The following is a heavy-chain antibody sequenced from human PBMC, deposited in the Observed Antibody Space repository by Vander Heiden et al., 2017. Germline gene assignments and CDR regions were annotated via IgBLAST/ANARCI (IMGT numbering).Heavy chain of an antibody. CDR1: GASISSGYYY. CDR3: ARQRGISMVRGVITAHWYFDL. D-gene: IGHD3-10*01. J-gene: IGHJ2*01. CDR2: IYYTGST. V-gene: IGHV4-39*01. Sequence: QLQLQESGPGLVKPSETLSLTCTVSGASISSGYYYWGWIRQPPGKGLEWIGNIYYTGSTYYNPSLKSRVTISVDTSKNQFSLKLSSVTAADTAVYYCARQRGISMVRGVITAHWYFDLWGRGTLVTVPS.